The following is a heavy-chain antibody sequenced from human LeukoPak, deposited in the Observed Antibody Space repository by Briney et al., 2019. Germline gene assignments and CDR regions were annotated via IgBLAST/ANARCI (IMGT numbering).Heavy chain of an antibody. V-gene: IGHV4-59*01. CDR3: ARGAAARPSYFDY. J-gene: IGHJ4*02. Sequence: LRLSCAASGFTFSDYYMSWIRQPPGKGPEWIGYIYYSGSTNYNPSLKSRVTISVDTSKNQFSLKLSSVTAADTAVYYCARGAAARPSYFDYWGQGTLVTVSS. CDR1: GFTFSDYY. D-gene: IGHD6-6*01. CDR2: IYYSGST.